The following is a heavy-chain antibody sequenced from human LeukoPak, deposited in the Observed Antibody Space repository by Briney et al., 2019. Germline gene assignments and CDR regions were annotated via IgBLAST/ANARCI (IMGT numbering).Heavy chain of an antibody. CDR1: GFTFDDYA. D-gene: IGHD3-16*01. Sequence: GRSLRLSCAASGFTFDDYAMHWVRQAPGKGLEWVSGISWNSGSIGHADSVKGRFTISRDNAKNSLYLQMNSLRAEDTALYYCAKDQAGGGFDYWGQGTLVTVSS. V-gene: IGHV3-9*01. J-gene: IGHJ4*02. CDR2: ISWNSGSI. CDR3: AKDQAGGGFDY.